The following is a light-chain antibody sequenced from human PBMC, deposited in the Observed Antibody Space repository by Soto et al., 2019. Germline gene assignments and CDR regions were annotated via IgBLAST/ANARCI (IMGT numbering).Light chain of an antibody. J-gene: IGKJ5*01. CDR3: QQYNNWPPIT. Sequence: EIVMTQSPATLSVSPGERATLSCRASQSVSSNLAWYQQKPGQAPRLLIYGASTRATGVPARFSGSRSGTEFTLNISSLQSEDFAVYYCQQYNNWPPITFGQGTRLEIK. CDR2: GAS. CDR1: QSVSSN. V-gene: IGKV3-15*01.